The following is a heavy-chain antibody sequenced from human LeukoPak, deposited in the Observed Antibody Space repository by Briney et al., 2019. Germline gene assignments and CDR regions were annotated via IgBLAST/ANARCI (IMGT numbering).Heavy chain of an antibody. CDR3: SRHSVWFGEFDH. Sequence: SETLSLTCTVSGVSISGSYCWGWIRQPPGKGLEWIGSIYYSGSTYYNPSLKSRVTISLDTSKNQFSLMLSSVTAADTAVYYCSRHSVWFGEFDHWGQGNLVTGSS. J-gene: IGHJ5*02. CDR1: GVSISGSYC. V-gene: IGHV4-39*01. CDR2: IYYSGST. D-gene: IGHD3-10*01.